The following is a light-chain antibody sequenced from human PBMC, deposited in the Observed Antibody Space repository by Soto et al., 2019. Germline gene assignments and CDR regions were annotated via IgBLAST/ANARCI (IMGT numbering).Light chain of an antibody. CDR2: KAS. CDR3: QQYHSYSFT. V-gene: IGKV1-5*03. Sequence: DIQMTQSPSTLAASVGDRVTISCRASQNIDTFLAWYQHKPGKAPKLLIYKASVLETEVPSRFSGSGSGTEFTLTIGSLQPDDFATYYCQQYHSYSFTVGPGTKVDVK. CDR1: QNIDTF. J-gene: IGKJ3*01.